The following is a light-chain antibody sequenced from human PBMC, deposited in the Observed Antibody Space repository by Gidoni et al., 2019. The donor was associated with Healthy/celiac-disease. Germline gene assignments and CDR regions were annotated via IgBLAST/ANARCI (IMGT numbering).Light chain of an antibody. V-gene: IGKV3-20*01. CDR3: QQYGSSGYT. J-gene: IGKJ2*01. Sequence: EIVVTQSPGTLSLSPGERATLSCRASQSVSSSYLAWYQQKPGQAPRLLIYGASSRATGIPDRFSGSGSGTDFTLTISSLEPEDFAVYYCQQYGSSGYTFGQGTKLEIK. CDR1: QSVSSSY. CDR2: GAS.